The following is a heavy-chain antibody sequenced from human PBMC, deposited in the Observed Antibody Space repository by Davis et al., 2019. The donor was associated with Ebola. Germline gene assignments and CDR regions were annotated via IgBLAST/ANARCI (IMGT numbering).Heavy chain of an antibody. V-gene: IGHV4-4*02. CDR1: GGSISSSNW. CDR2: IYHSGST. CDR3: ARSYDFWSGYYGRGYYMDV. J-gene: IGHJ6*03. Sequence: GSLRLSCAVSGGSISSSNWWTWVRQPPGKGLEWIGEIYHSGSTNYNPSLKSRVTISVDESKNQFSLNLSSVTAADTAVYYCARSYDFWSGYYGRGYYMDVWGKGTTVTVSS. D-gene: IGHD3-3*01.